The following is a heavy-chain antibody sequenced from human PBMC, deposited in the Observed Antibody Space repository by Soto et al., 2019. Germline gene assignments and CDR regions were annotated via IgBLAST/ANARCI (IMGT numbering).Heavy chain of an antibody. CDR2: ISYDGSNK. Sequence: PGGSLRLSCAASGFTFSSYAMHWVRQAPGKGLEWVAVISYDGSNKYYADSVKGRFTISRDNSKNTLYLQMNSLRAEDTAVYYCARGIVLMVYAIGYYYYGMDVWGQGTTVTVSS. V-gene: IGHV3-30-3*01. J-gene: IGHJ6*02. CDR3: ARGIVLMVYAIGYYYYGMDV. CDR1: GFTFSSYA. D-gene: IGHD2-8*01.